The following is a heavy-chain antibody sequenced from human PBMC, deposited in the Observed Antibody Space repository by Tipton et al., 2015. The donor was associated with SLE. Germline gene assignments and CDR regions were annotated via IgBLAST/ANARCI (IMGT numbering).Heavy chain of an antibody. J-gene: IGHJ3*01. Sequence: GSLRLSCAASGFTFSSYDMNWVRQAPGKGLEWVLYISRSGSTIYYADSVKGRFTISRDNAKNSLYLQMSGLRAEDMAVYYCAREQGGSYYTFDLWGQGTMVTVSS. CDR1: GFTFSSYD. V-gene: IGHV3-48*03. CDR2: ISRSGSTI. CDR3: AREQGGSYYTFDL. D-gene: IGHD1-26*01.